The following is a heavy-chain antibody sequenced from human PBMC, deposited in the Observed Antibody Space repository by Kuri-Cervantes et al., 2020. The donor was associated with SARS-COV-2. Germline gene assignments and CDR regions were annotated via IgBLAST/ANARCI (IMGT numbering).Heavy chain of an antibody. V-gene: IGHV3-9*01. CDR3: ARASFDFWSGYYTGYYFDY. D-gene: IGHD3-3*01. CDR2: ISWNSGSI. Sequence: SLKISCAASGFTFDDYAMHWVRQAPGKGLEWVSGISWNSGSIGYADSVKGRFTISRDNAKKSLYLQMNSLRAEDTAVYYCARASFDFWSGYYTGYYFDYWGQGTLVTVSS. CDR1: GFTFDDYA. J-gene: IGHJ4*02.